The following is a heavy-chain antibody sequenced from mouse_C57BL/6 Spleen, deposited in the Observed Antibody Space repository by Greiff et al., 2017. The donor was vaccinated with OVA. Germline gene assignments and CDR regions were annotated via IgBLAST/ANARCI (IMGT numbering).Heavy chain of an antibody. D-gene: IGHD1-1*01. CDR1: GFTFSSYA. V-gene: IGHV5-4*01. J-gene: IGHJ4*01. CDR3: ARDPDYGSSYDAMDY. Sequence: EVQLVESGGGLVKPGGSLKLSCAASGFTFSSYAMSWVRQTPEKRLEWVATISDGGSYTYYPDNVKGRFTISRDNAKNNLYLQMSHLKSEDTAMYYCARDPDYGSSYDAMDYWGQGTSVTVSS. CDR2: ISDGGSYT.